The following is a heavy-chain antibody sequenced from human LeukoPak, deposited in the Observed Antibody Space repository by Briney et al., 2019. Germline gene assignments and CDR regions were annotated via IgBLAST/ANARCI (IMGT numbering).Heavy chain of an antibody. Sequence: PGGSLRLSCAASGFTFSSYSMNWVRQAPGKGLEWVSYISRSSSTIYYADSVKGRFTISRDNAKNSLYLQMNSLRAEDTAVYYCARDPIAVAGTRYFDYWGQGTLVTVSS. V-gene: IGHV3-48*01. CDR2: ISRSSSTI. CDR3: ARDPIAVAGTRYFDY. CDR1: GFTFSSYS. D-gene: IGHD6-19*01. J-gene: IGHJ4*02.